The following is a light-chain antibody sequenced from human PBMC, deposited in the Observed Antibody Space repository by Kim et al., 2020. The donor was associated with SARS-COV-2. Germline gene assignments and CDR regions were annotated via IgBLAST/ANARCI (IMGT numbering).Light chain of an antibody. CDR1: SLRNYY. CDR2: GKN. V-gene: IGLV3-19*01. J-gene: IGLJ3*02. Sequence: SSELTQDPAVSVALGQTVRITCQGDSLRNYYASWYQQKPGQAPVLVIYGKNNRPSGIPDRFSGSSSGNTASLTITGAQAEDEADYYCNSRDSSGNHHWVFGGGTQLTVL. CDR3: NSRDSSGNHHWV.